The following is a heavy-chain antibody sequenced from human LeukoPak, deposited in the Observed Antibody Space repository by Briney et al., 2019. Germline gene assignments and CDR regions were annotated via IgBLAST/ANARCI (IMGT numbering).Heavy chain of an antibody. CDR1: GFTLKTYS. V-gene: IGHV3-21*04. D-gene: IGHD5-12*01. Sequence: GGSLRLSCAASGFTLKTYSMNWVRQAPGKGLEWVSSISSSSSYIYYADSVKGRFTISRDNAKNSLYLQMNSLRAEDTAVYYCAKQGVATIVGYYYYYMDVWGKGTTVTISS. CDR3: AKQGVATIVGYYYYYMDV. CDR2: ISSSSSYI. J-gene: IGHJ6*03.